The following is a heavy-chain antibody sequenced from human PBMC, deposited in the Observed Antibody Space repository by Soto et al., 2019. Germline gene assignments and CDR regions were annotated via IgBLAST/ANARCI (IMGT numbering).Heavy chain of an antibody. CDR2: IGCCSGSGT. Sequence: GGSLRLSCAASGFTFSTYTMNWVRQAPGKGLEWVSGIGCCSGSGTYYADFVKGRFTISRDNSKNMVFLQMNGLRAEDTAVYYCAKDRQPGGIWTFDSWGQGTPVTVSS. CDR3: AKDRQPGGIWTFDS. J-gene: IGHJ4*02. V-gene: IGHV3-23*01. CDR1: GFTFSTYT. D-gene: IGHD2-15*01.